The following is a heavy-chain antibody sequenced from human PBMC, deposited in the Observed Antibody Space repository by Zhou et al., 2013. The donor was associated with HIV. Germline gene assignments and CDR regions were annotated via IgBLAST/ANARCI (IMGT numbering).Heavy chain of an antibody. D-gene: IGHD6-13*01. CDR3: VRGQQLERGAFDI. CDR1: GYTFVNYY. V-gene: IGHV1-46*03. J-gene: IGHJ3*02. CDR2: INPSGGST. Sequence: QVQLVQSGAEVKKPGASVKVSCKASGYTFVNYYIHWVRQAPGQGLECMGIINPSGGSTSYAQKFQGRVTMTRDTSTSTVYMELSSLRSEDTAVYYCVRGQQLERGAFDIWGQGTMVTVSS.